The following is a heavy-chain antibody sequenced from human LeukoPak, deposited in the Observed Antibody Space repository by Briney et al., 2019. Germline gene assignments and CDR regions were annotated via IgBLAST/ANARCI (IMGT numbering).Heavy chain of an antibody. D-gene: IGHD4-17*01. CDR3: ARAIWTSTVTTYYLDY. J-gene: IGHJ4*02. Sequence: GASVKVSCKAAGYSFTNYAIPWVRQAPGQRLEWMGWINAGNGKTKYSQKFQGRVTITRDTSATTAYMELSGLRSEDTAVYYCARAIWTSTVTTYYLDYWGQGTLVTVSS. CDR1: GYSFTNYA. CDR2: INAGNGKT. V-gene: IGHV1-3*01.